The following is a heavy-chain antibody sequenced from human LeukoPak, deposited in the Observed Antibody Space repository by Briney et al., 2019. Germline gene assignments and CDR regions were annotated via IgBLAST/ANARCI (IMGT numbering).Heavy chain of an antibody. CDR3: VKDLLPRDTAMVVDY. V-gene: IGHV3-23*01. CDR1: GFTFSSYA. Sequence: QPGGSLRLSCAASGFTFSSYAMSWVRQAPGKGLEWVSAISGSGGSTYYADSVKGRFTISRDNSKNTLYLQMNSLRAEDTAVYYCVKDLLPRDTAMVVDYWGQGTLVTVSS. D-gene: IGHD5-18*01. J-gene: IGHJ4*02. CDR2: ISGSGGST.